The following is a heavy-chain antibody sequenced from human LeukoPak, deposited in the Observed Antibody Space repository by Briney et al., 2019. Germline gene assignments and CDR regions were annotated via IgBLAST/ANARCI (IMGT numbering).Heavy chain of an antibody. CDR1: GGSISSYY. D-gene: IGHD2-2*01. J-gene: IGHJ3*01. CDR2: IYYSGST. CDR3: ARISCSSTSCPRRDALDV. Sequence: PSETLSLTCTVSGGSISSYYWSSIRQPPGKGLEWIGYIYYSGSTNYNPSLKSRVTISVDTSTNQFSLNLSSVTTAHTAVYYCARISCSSTSCPRRDALDVWGQGTMVTVSS. V-gene: IGHV4-59*01.